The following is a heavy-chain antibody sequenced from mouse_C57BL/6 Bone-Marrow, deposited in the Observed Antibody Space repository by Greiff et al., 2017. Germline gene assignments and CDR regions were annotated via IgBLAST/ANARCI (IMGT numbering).Heavy chain of an antibody. V-gene: IGHV1-52*01. Sequence: VQLQQPGAELVKPGASVKLSCKASGYTFTSYWMHWVKQRPGQGLEWIGNIDPTDSDTHYNHKFKDKATLTVDKSTSTAYMQLSSLTSEDSAVYYCARSAPDWGFDYWGQGTTLTVSS. J-gene: IGHJ2*01. CDR1: GYTFTSYW. D-gene: IGHD4-1*01. CDR2: IDPTDSDT. CDR3: ARSAPDWGFDY.